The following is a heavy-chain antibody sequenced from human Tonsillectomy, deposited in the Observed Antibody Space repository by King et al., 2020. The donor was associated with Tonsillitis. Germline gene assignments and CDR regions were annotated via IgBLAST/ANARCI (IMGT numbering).Heavy chain of an antibody. Sequence: QLVQSGPEVKKPGTSVRVSCKASGFIFTTSTMQWVRQARGQRLEWIGWIVVGSNNTNYAQKFQERVTISRDISTGTAYMELSSLRSEDTAVYFCAAGTRPGRRLSDYWGQGTLVTVSS. CDR2: IVVGSNNT. CDR3: AAGTRPGRRLSDY. V-gene: IGHV1-58*02. J-gene: IGHJ4*02. CDR1: GFIFTTST.